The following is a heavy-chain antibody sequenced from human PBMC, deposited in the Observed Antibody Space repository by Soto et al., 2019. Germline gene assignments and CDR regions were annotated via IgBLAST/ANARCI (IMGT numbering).Heavy chain of an antibody. V-gene: IGHV3-21*06. Sequence: GGSLRLSCAASGFTFSSYSMNWVRQAPGKGLEWVSSVSSTGSFIYYADSVKGRFTISRDNAQSSLSLQMSGLRAEDTAVYYCARETNPYTSSSHAFDIWGQGTMVTVSS. J-gene: IGHJ3*02. D-gene: IGHD6-6*01. CDR1: GFTFSSYS. CDR2: VSSTGSFI. CDR3: ARETNPYTSSSHAFDI.